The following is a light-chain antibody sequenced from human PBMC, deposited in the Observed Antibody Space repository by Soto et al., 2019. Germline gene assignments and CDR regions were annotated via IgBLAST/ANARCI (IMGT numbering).Light chain of an antibody. CDR3: SSNTASSSYV. Sequence: QSALTQPASVSGSPGQSITISCTGTSGDVGGYDYVSWYQQYPGRAPKLIIYEVTYRPSGVSNRFSGSKSGNTASLTISGLQAEDEADYYCSSNTASSSYVFGTGTKVTVL. J-gene: IGLJ1*01. V-gene: IGLV2-14*01. CDR2: EVT. CDR1: SGDVGGYDY.